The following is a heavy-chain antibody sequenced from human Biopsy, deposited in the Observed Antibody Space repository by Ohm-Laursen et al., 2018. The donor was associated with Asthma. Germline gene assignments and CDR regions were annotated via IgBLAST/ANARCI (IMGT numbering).Heavy chain of an antibody. CDR2: INSVFGTT. V-gene: IGHV1-69*13. CDR1: GGTFNTYV. D-gene: IGHD2-2*01. CDR3: ARKAGSCISRTCYSLDF. Sequence: SVKVSCKSLGGTFNTYVIGWVRQAPGQGLVWMGGINSVFGTTTYPQKFQDKVTITADDSTSTVYMELSSLRSEDTAVYYCARKAGSCISRTCYSLDFWGQGTLVTVSS. J-gene: IGHJ4*02.